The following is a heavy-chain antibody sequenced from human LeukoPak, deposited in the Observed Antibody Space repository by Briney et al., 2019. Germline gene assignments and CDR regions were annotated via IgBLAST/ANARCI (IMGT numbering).Heavy chain of an antibody. Sequence: SETLSLTCAVSGYSISSGYYWGWIRQPPGKGLEWIGSIYHSGSTYYNPSLKSRVTISVDTSKNQSSLKLSSVTAADTAVYYCARHGYSSSADYWGQGTLVTVSS. CDR3: ARHGYSSSADY. J-gene: IGHJ4*02. CDR1: GYSISSGYY. V-gene: IGHV4-38-2*01. D-gene: IGHD6-6*01. CDR2: IYHSGST.